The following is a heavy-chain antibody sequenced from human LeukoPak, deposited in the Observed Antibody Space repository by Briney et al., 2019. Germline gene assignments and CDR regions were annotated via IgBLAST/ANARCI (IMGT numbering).Heavy chain of an antibody. CDR1: GYTFTSYG. D-gene: IGHD3-22*01. CDR3: AKTTYYDSSEGGFFDY. Sequence: ASVKVSCKASGYTFTSYGISWVRQAPGQGLEWMGWISAYNGNTNYAQKLQGRVTMTTDTSTSTAYMELRSLRSDDTAVYYCAKTTYYDSSEGGFFDYWGQGTLVTVSS. V-gene: IGHV1-18*01. J-gene: IGHJ4*02. CDR2: ISAYNGNT.